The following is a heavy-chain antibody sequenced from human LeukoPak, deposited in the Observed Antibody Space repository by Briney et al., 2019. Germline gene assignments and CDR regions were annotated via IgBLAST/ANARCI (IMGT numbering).Heavy chain of an antibody. Sequence: GGSLRLSCAASGFTFRSYGMSWVRQTPGKGLEWASAISSSGGSTYYADSVKGRFTISRDNSKNTLFLQMSSLRAEDTAVYYCAKEPIVAVNGPVWGIGTTVTISS. D-gene: IGHD6-13*01. CDR1: GFTFRSYG. J-gene: IGHJ6*04. V-gene: IGHV3-23*01. CDR2: ISSSGGST. CDR3: AKEPIVAVNGPV.